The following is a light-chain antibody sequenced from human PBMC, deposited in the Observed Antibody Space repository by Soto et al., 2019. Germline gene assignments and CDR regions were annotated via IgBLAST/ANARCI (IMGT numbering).Light chain of an antibody. CDR2: KAS. V-gene: IGKV1-5*03. J-gene: IGKJ1*01. CDR3: QQYETYWT. Sequence: DIPMTQSPSTLSASIGDRVTITCRASQSISDWLAWHQQKPGKAPKLLIYKASSLESGVPSRFSGSGSGTEFTLTISSLQPDDFATYYCQQYETYWTFGQGTKVEIK. CDR1: QSISDW.